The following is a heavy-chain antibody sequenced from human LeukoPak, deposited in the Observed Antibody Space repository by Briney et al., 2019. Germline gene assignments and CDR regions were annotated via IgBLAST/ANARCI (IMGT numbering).Heavy chain of an antibody. Sequence: SQTLSLTCTVSGGSISSGSYYWSWIRQPAGKGLEWIGRIYTSGSTNYNPSLKSRVTISVDTSKNQFSLKPSSVTAADTAVYYCARLGSSWYFDYWGQGTLVTVSS. CDR2: IYTSGST. D-gene: IGHD6-13*01. J-gene: IGHJ4*02. CDR1: GGSISSGSYY. V-gene: IGHV4-61*02. CDR3: ARLGSSWYFDY.